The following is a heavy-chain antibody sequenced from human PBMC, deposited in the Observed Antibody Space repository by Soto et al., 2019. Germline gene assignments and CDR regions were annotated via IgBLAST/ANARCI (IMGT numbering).Heavy chain of an antibody. Sequence: GSAVKSSLNDSGCTFSSDAINWVRQAPVQVLDCIGWIIPIFGTANYAQKFQGRVTITADKSTSTAYMELSILRAINTAVYYCAEDDLLPNWHAPSAHRTFDPVSS. D-gene: IGHD2-15*01. J-gene: IGHJ5*02. CDR1: GCTFSSDA. CDR2: IIPIFGTA. V-gene: IGHV1-69*06. CDR3: AEDDLLPNWHAP.